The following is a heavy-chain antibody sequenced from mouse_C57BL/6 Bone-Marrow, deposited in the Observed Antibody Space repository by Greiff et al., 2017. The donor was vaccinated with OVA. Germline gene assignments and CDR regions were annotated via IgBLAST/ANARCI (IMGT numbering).Heavy chain of an antibody. D-gene: IGHD1-1*01. Sequence: QVQLKQPGAELVKPGASVKVSCKASGYTFTSYWMHWVKQRPGQGLEWIGRIHPSDSDTNYNQKFKGKATLTVDKSSSTAYMQLSSLTSEDSAVYYCAIALLYYYGSSLYFDDWGQGTTLTVSS. CDR2: IHPSDSDT. V-gene: IGHV1-74*01. J-gene: IGHJ2*01. CDR3: AIALLYYYGSSLYFDD. CDR1: GYTFTSYW.